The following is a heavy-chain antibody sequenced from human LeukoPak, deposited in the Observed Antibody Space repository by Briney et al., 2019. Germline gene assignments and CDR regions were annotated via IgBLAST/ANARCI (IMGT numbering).Heavy chain of an antibody. CDR3: ARGMDTAMVVVDY. CDR1: GYSFTTFA. D-gene: IGHD5-18*01. V-gene: IGHV7-4-1*02. Sequence: GASVKVSCKASGYSFTTFAMNWVRQAPGQGLESMGWINTNTGNPTYAQDFTGRFVFSLDTPVNTAYLQISSLKAEDTAVYFCARGMDTAMVVVDYWGQGTLVTVSS. CDR2: INTNTGNP. J-gene: IGHJ4*02.